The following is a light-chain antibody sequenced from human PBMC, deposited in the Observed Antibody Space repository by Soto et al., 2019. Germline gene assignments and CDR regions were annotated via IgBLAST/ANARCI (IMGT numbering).Light chain of an antibody. Sequence: QSVLPQPPSASGSPGQSVTISCTGTSSDVGGYDFVSWYQQHPGKAPKILIYEVSKRASGVPDRFSGSKSGNTASLTVSGLQPDDEADYYCNSYGGNTNVVFGGGTKVTVL. CDR3: NSYGGNTNVV. CDR2: EVS. J-gene: IGLJ2*01. V-gene: IGLV2-8*01. CDR1: SSDVGGYDF.